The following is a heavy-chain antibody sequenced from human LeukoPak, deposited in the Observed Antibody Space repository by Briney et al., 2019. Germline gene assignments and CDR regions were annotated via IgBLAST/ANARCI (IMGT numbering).Heavy chain of an antibody. J-gene: IGHJ5*02. CDR1: GGSISSYY. D-gene: IGHD2-2*02. CDR2: IYYSGST. Sequence: SETLSLTCTVSGGSISSYYWSWIRQPPGKGLEWIGYIYYSGSTNYNPSLKTRVTISVDTSKNRSSLKLSSVTAADTAVYYCARVLVVPAAILEWFDPWGQGTLVTVSS. V-gene: IGHV4-59*01. CDR3: ARVLVVPAAILEWFDP.